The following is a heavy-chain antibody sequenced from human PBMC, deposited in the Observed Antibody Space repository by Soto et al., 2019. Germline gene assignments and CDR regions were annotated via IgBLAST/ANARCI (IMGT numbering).Heavy chain of an antibody. CDR2: IYYSGST. J-gene: IGHJ4*02. CDR3: ARGGYGDYLGY. V-gene: IGHV4-59*01. D-gene: IGHD4-17*01. Sequence: QVQLQESGPGLVKPSETLSLTCTVSGGSISSYYWSWIRQPPGKGLEWIGYIYYSGSTNYNPSLKSRVTISGDTSKNQFSLNLSSVTAADTAVYYCARGGYGDYLGYWGQGTLVTVSS. CDR1: GGSISSYY.